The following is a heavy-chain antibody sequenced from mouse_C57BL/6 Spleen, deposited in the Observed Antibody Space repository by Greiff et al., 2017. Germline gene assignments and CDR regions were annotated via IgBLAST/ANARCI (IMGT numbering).Heavy chain of an antibody. Sequence: VQLQQSGPVLVKPGASVKMSCKASGYTFTDYYMNWVKQSHGKSLEWIGVINPYNGGTSYNQKFKGKATLTVDKSSSTAYMELNSLTSEDSAVYYCARGGYYAWEDYWGQGTTLTVSS. J-gene: IGHJ2*01. V-gene: IGHV1-19*01. CDR1: GYTFTDYY. D-gene: IGHD2-3*01. CDR2: INPYNGGT. CDR3: ARGGYYAWEDY.